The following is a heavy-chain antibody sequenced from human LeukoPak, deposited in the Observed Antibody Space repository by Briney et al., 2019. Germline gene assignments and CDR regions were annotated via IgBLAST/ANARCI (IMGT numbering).Heavy chain of an antibody. CDR3: ASSVSIAARPDYYYYYMDV. D-gene: IGHD6-6*01. CDR2: IYTSGST. J-gene: IGHJ6*03. Sequence: SETLSLTCTVSGGSISSYYWSWIRQPPGKGLEWIGYIYTSGSTNYNPSLKSRVTISVDTSKNQFSLKLSSVTAADTAVYYYASSVSIAARPDYYYYYMDVWGKGTTVTVSS. CDR1: GGSISSYY. V-gene: IGHV4-4*09.